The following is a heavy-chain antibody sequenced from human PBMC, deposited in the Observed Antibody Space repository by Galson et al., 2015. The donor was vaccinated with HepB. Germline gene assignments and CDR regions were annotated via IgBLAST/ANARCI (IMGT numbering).Heavy chain of an antibody. CDR3: ARGGPPGSNTLFDY. V-gene: IGHV6-1*01. CDR2: TYYRSKWYN. CDR1: GDSVSSTSAA. Sequence: CAISGDSVSSTSAAWNWIRQSPSRGLEWLGRTYYRSKWYNDYAVSVKSRITINPDTSKNQFSLQLNSVTPEDTAVYYCARGGPPGSNTLFDYWGQGTLVTVSS. J-gene: IGHJ4*02.